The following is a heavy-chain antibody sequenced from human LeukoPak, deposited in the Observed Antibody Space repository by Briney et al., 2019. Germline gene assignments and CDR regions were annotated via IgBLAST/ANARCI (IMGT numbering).Heavy chain of an antibody. Sequence: ASVKVSCKASGYTFTSYGISWVRQAPGQGLEWMGWINPNNGGTNYAQKFQGRVTMTRDTSISTAYMELSRLRSDDTAVYYCARLLNRSYSDFWGQGTLVTVSS. J-gene: IGHJ4*02. CDR1: GYTFTSYG. V-gene: IGHV1-2*02. CDR3: ARLLNRSYSDF. CDR2: INPNNGGT. D-gene: IGHD1-14*01.